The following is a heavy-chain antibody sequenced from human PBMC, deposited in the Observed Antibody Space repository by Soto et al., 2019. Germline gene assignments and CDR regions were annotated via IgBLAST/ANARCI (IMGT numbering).Heavy chain of an antibody. CDR3: TSQSGPTDY. CDR2: INLSGGST. CDR1: GYTFTSYY. Sequence: QVQLVQSGAEAKKPGASVKVSCKASGYTFTSYYMNWVRQAPGQGLEWMGIINLSGGSTTYAQKFQGRVTMTRDTSTSTVYMELSNLRSDDTAVYYCTSQSGPTDYWGQGTLVTVSS. J-gene: IGHJ4*02. V-gene: IGHV1-46*01.